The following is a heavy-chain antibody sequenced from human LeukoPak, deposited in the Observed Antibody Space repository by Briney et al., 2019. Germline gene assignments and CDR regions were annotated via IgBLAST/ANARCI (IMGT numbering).Heavy chain of an antibody. J-gene: IGHJ3*02. CDR1: GYTFTGYY. D-gene: IGHD2-2*01. CDR2: INPNSGGT. CDR3: ARDLGPAAIPFDI. Sequence: ASVKVSCKASGYTFTGYYMHLVRQAPGQGLEWMGWINPNSGGTNYAQKFQGRVTMTRDTSISTAYMELSRLRSDDTAVYYCARDLGPAAIPFDIWGQGTMVTVSS. V-gene: IGHV1-2*02.